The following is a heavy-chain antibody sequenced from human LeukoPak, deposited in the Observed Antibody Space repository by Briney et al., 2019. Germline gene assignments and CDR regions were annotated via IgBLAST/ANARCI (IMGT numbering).Heavy chain of an antibody. D-gene: IGHD3-22*01. CDR2: IYYSGST. CDR3: ARPRDRVDAFDI. V-gene: IGHV4-39*07. CDR1: GGSISSSSYY. J-gene: IGHJ3*02. Sequence: PSGTLSLTCTVSGGSISSSSYYWGWIRQPPGKGLEWIGSIYYSGSTYYNPSLKSRVTISVDTSKNQFSLKLSSVTAADTAVYYCARPRDRVDAFDIWGQGTMVTVSS.